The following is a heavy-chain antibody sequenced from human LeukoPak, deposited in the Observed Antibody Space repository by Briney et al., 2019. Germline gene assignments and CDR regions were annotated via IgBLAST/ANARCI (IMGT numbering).Heavy chain of an antibody. J-gene: IGHJ3*02. CDR3: ARPIKFWSGYYGNAFDI. CDR1: GYTFTGYY. D-gene: IGHD3-3*01. V-gene: IGHV1-2*02. CDR2: INPNSGGT. Sequence: ASVKVSCKASGYTFTGYYMHWVRQAPGQGLEWMGWINPNSGGTNYAQKFQGRVTMTRDTSISTAYMELSRLRSDDTAVYYCARPIKFWSGYYGNAFDIWGQGTIVTVSS.